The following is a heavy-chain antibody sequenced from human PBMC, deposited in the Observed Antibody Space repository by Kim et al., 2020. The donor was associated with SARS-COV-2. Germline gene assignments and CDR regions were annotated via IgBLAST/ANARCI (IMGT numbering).Heavy chain of an antibody. CDR1: GFTFSSYA. D-gene: IGHD2-2*01. V-gene: IGHV3-30*04. CDR2: ISYDGSNK. Sequence: GGSLRLSCAASGFTFSSYAMHWVRQAPGKGLEWVAVISYDGSNKYYADSVKGRFTISRDNSKNTLYLQMNSLRAEDTAVYYCARERGYCSSTSCYAYHYYGMDVWGRGTTVTVSS. J-gene: IGHJ6*02. CDR3: ARERGYCSSTSCYAYHYYGMDV.